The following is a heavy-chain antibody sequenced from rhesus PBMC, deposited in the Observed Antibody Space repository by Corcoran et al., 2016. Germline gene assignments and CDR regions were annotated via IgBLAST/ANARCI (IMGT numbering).Heavy chain of an antibody. D-gene: IGHD4-23*01. CDR3: ARLRYSNYTSYFDY. Sequence: QVQLQQWGAGLVKPSETLSLTCAVYGGSFSSNYWSWVRQPPGKGLDWIGRIRSGGRTNYTPPLKSRVTISIDTSKNQFSLKLSFVTAADTAVYYCARLRYSNYTSYFDYWGQGVLVTVSS. J-gene: IGHJ4*01. V-gene: IGHV4-160*01. CDR1: GGSFSSNY. CDR2: IRSGGRT.